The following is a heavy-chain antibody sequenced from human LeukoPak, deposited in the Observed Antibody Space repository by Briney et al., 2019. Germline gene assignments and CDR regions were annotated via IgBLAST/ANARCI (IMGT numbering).Heavy chain of an antibody. CDR2: ISYDGSNK. CDR1: GSTFSSYG. Sequence: PGGSLRLSCAASGSTFSSYGMHWVRQAPGKGLEWVAVISYDGSNKYYADSVKGRFTISRDNSKNTLYLQMNSLRAEDTAVYYCAKVVYYYDSSGPEDGIDYWGQGTLVTVSS. D-gene: IGHD3-22*01. J-gene: IGHJ4*02. V-gene: IGHV3-30*18. CDR3: AKVVYYYDSSGPEDGIDY.